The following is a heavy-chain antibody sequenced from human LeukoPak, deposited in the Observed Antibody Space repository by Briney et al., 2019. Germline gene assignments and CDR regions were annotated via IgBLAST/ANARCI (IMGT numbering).Heavy chain of an antibody. CDR2: ISGSGGST. J-gene: IGHJ4*02. Sequence: GGSLRLSCAASGFTFSSYAMSWVRQAPGKGLECVSVISGSGGSTYYADSVKGRLSISRDNSKNTLYLQMNSLRAEDTAVYYCARSLMVRGVSPFDYWGQGTLVTVSS. V-gene: IGHV3-23*01. CDR3: ARSLMVRGVSPFDY. D-gene: IGHD3-10*01. CDR1: GFTFSSYA.